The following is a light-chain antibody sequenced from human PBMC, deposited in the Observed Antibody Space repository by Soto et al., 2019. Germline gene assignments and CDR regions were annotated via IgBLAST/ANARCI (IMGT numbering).Light chain of an antibody. V-gene: IGKV3-11*01. Sequence: EIVLTQSPATLSLSPGERATLSCRASQSVSSYLAWYQQKPGQAPRLLIYDASNRATGIPARFSGRGSGTDFSLTISSLEPDDFAVYYCQQRSNWPPDTFGQGTRLEIK. CDR1: QSVSSY. CDR3: QQRSNWPPDT. CDR2: DAS. J-gene: IGKJ5*01.